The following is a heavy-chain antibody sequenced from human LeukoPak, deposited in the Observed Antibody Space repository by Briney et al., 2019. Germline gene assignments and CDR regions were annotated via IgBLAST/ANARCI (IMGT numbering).Heavy chain of an antibody. V-gene: IGHV4-38-2*02. Sequence: PSETLSLTCTVSGYSISSGYYWGWIRQPPGKGLEWIGSIYHSGSTYYNPSLKSRVTISVDTSKNQFSLKLSSVTAADTAVYYCARLRRYYDSSFFDSWGQGTLVTVSS. CDR2: IYHSGST. J-gene: IGHJ4*02. CDR1: GYSISSGYY. CDR3: ARLRRYYDSSFFDS. D-gene: IGHD3-22*01.